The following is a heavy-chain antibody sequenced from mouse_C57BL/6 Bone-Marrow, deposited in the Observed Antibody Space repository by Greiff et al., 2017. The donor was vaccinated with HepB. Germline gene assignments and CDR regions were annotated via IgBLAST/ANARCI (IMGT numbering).Heavy chain of an antibody. CDR1: GFSFNTYA. Sequence: EVQLVESGGGLVQPKGSLKLSCAASGFSFNTYAMNWVRQAPGKGLEWVARIRSKSNNYATYYADSVKDRFTISRDDSESMLYLQMNNLKTEDTAMYYCVRKLGDWYFDVWGTGTTGTVSS. CDR3: VRKLGDWYFDV. CDR2: IRSKSNNYAT. D-gene: IGHD4-1*01. V-gene: IGHV10-1*01. J-gene: IGHJ1*03.